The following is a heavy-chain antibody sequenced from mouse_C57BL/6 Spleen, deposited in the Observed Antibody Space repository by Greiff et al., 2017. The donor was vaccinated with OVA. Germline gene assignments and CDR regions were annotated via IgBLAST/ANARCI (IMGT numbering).Heavy chain of an antibody. CDR3: ARNDGYDSVFAY. D-gene: IGHD2-2*01. V-gene: IGHV2-2*01. CDR2: VWSGGST. Sequence: QVQLQQSGPGLVQPSQSLSITCTVSGFSLTSYGVHWVRQSPGQGLEWLGVVWSGGSTDYNAAFISRLSISKDNSKSQVFFKMNSLQADDTAIYYCARNDGYDSVFAYWGQGTLVTVSA. J-gene: IGHJ3*01. CDR1: GFSLTSYG.